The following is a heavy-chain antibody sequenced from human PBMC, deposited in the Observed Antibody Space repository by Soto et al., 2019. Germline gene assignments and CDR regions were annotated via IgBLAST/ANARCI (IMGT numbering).Heavy chain of an antibody. CDR3: ARRCNWNDCYYYYGMDV. J-gene: IGHJ6*02. CDR2: INHSGST. D-gene: IGHD1-1*01. CDR1: GLSFSGYY. V-gene: IGHV4-34*01. Sequence: PSETLSLTCAVYGLSFSGYYWSWIRQPPGKGLEWIGEINHSGSTNYNPSLKSRVTISVDTSKNQFSLKLSSVTAADTAVYYCARRCNWNDCYYYYGMDVWGQGTTVTVSS.